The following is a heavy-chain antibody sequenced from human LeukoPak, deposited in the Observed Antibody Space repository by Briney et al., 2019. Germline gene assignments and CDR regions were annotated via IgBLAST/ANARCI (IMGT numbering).Heavy chain of an antibody. V-gene: IGHV4-59*01. D-gene: IGHD6-19*01. CDR2: IYYSGST. J-gene: IGHJ4*02. Sequence: SETLSLTCTVSGGSISSCYWSWIRQPPGKGLEWIGYIYYSGSTNYNPSLKSRVTISVDTSKNQFSLKLSSVTAADTAVYYCARGYSSGWYEDYFDYWGQGTLVTVSS. CDR1: GGSISSCY. CDR3: ARGYSSGWYEDYFDY.